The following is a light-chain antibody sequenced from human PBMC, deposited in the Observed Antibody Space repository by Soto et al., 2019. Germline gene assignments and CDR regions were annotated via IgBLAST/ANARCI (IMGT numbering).Light chain of an antibody. V-gene: IGKV3-11*01. CDR1: QSVNTY. Sequence: EIVLTQSPATLSLSPGERATLSCRANQSVNTYLAWYQQNPCQAPRLLIYDASSRATGIPARFSGSGSGTEFTLTISSLAPEDFAVYYCQQRSNWPVTFGHGTRVEIK. J-gene: IGKJ1*01. CDR2: DAS. CDR3: QQRSNWPVT.